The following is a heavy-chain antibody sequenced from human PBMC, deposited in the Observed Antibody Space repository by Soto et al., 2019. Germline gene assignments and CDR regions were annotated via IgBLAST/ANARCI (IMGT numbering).Heavy chain of an antibody. Sequence: QVQLVESGGGVVQPGRSLRLSCAASGFTFSSYGMQWVRQAPGKGLEWVAVISYGGSDQYYADSVKGRYTISRDNSKNTVYLQMNSLRAEDTAVYYCAKEVRYYYDSSGVDAFDIWGQGTMVTVSS. D-gene: IGHD3-22*01. CDR2: ISYGGSDQ. V-gene: IGHV3-30*18. J-gene: IGHJ3*02. CDR3: AKEVRYYYDSSGVDAFDI. CDR1: GFTFSSYG.